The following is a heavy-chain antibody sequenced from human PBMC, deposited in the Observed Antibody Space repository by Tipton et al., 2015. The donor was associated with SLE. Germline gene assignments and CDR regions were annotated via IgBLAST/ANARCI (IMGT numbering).Heavy chain of an antibody. J-gene: IGHJ5*02. CDR3: SKDGGQWLGRGSWFDP. D-gene: IGHD6-19*01. V-gene: IGHV3-23*01. CDR1: GFTFSSYA. CDR2: ISGSGGST. Sequence: SLRLSCAASGFTFSSYAMSWVRQAPGKGLEWVSAISGSGGSTYYADSVKGRFTISRDNSKNTLYLQMNSLRAEDTAVYYWSKDGGQWLGRGSWFDPWGLGTLVTVSS.